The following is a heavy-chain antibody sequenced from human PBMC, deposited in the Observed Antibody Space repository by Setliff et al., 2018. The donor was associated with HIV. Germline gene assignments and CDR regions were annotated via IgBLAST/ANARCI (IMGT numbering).Heavy chain of an antibody. CDR1: GFTFSRYW. CDR3: ARARKGGWNLSYWLDP. CDR2: IKQDGSEK. J-gene: IGHJ5*02. Sequence: GESLRLSCAASGFTFSRYWMSWVRQAPGKGLEWVANIKQDGSEKYYVDSVKGRFTISRDNAKNSLYLKMKSLRAEDTAVYYCARARKGGWNLSYWLDPWGQGALVTVSS. D-gene: IGHD1-1*01. V-gene: IGHV3-7*01.